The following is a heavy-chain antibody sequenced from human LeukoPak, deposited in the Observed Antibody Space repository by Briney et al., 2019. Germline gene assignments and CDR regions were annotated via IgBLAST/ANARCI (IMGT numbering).Heavy chain of an antibody. CDR1: GFTFHGYP. J-gene: IGHJ4*02. CDR2: ISGSGLST. V-gene: IGHV3-23*01. D-gene: IGHD1-26*01. CDR3: ARGQGVVGATTRGYFGY. Sequence: GGSLRLSCAASGFTFHGYPMTWVRQAPGKGLEWVSTISGSGLSTYYADSVKGRFSISRDNSNQTLYLQMSIVRADDTAVYYCARGQGVVGATTRGYFGYWGQGALVTVSS.